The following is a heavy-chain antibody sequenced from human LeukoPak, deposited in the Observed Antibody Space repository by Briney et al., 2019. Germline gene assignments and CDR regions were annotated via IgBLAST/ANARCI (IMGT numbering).Heavy chain of an antibody. Sequence: ASVKVSCKASGYTFTGYYMHWVRQAPGQGLEGMGWINPNSGGTHYAQKFQGRVTLTRDTSISTAYMELSRLISDDTAVYYCARDPAVAAKAYFDYWGQGTLVTVSS. CDR1: GYTFTGYY. CDR3: ARDPAVAAKAYFDY. D-gene: IGHD4-23*01. CDR2: INPNSGGT. J-gene: IGHJ4*02. V-gene: IGHV1-2*02.